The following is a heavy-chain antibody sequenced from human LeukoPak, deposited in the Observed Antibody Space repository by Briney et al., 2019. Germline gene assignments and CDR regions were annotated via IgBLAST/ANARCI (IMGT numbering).Heavy chain of an antibody. J-gene: IGHJ4*02. CDR1: GYTFTSYY. Sequence: ASVKVSCTASGYTFTSYYMHWVRQAPGQGLEWMGVINPSGGSTSYAQKFQGRVTMTRDTSTSTFYMELSSLRSEDTAVYYCASSTLSSSSGDFWGQGSLVTVSS. CDR3: ASSTLSSSSGDF. V-gene: IGHV1-46*01. CDR2: INPSGGST. D-gene: IGHD6-6*01.